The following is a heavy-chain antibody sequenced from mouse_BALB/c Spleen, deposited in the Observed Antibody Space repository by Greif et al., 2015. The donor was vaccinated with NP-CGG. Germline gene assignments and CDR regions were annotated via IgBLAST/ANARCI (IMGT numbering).Heavy chain of an antibody. D-gene: IGHD2-14*01. CDR1: GYSFTSYW. J-gene: IGHJ4*01. CDR2: IDPSDSET. Sequence: QVQLKESGPQLVRPGASVKISCKASGYSFTSYWMHWVKQRPGQGLEWIGMIDPSDSETRLNQKFKDKATLTVDKSSSTAYMQLSSPTSEDSAVYYCAREARYRYVAMDYWGQGTSVTVSS. V-gene: IGHV1S126*01. CDR3: AREARYRYVAMDY.